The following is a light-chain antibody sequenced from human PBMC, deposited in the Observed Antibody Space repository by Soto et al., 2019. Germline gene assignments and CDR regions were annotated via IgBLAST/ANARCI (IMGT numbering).Light chain of an antibody. Sequence: QAVVTQPPSVSAAPGQKVTISCSGSSSNIGNNYVSWYQQLPGTAPKLLIYENNKRPSGIPDRFSGSKSGTSATLGITGLQTGDEADYYCGTWDSSLSAHVFGTGTKLTVL. CDR2: ENN. J-gene: IGLJ1*01. V-gene: IGLV1-51*02. CDR3: GTWDSSLSAHV. CDR1: SSNIGNNY.